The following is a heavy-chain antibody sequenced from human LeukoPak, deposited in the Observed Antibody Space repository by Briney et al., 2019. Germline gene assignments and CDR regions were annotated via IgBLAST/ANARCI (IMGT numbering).Heavy chain of an antibody. J-gene: IGHJ4*02. CDR3: ARDCSSTSCYEGLDY. V-gene: IGHV3-33*01. D-gene: IGHD2-2*01. Sequence: GGSLRLSCAASGFTFSSYGMHWVRQAPGKGLEWVAVIWYDGSNKYYADSVKGRFTISRDNSKNTLYLQMNSLRAEDMAVYYCARDCSSTSCYEGLDYWGQGTLVTVSS. CDR2: IWYDGSNK. CDR1: GFTFSSYG.